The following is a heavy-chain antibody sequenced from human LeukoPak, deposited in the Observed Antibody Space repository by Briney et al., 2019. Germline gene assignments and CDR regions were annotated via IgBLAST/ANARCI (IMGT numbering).Heavy chain of an antibody. Sequence: GGSLRLSCAASGFTFDDYAMHWVRQAPGKGLEWVSLISWDGGSTYYADSVKGRFTISRDNSKNSLYLQMNSLRAEETALYYCAKDSGSGSYPSPFDYWGQGTLVTVSS. CDR1: GFTFDDYA. J-gene: IGHJ4*02. CDR3: AKDSGSGSYPSPFDY. CDR2: ISWDGGST. D-gene: IGHD3-10*01. V-gene: IGHV3-43D*03.